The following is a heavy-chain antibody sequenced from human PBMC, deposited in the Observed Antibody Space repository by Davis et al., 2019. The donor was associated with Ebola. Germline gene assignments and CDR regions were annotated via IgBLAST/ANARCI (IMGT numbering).Heavy chain of an antibody. D-gene: IGHD3-3*01. CDR2: ISWDGGST. Sequence: GESLKISCAASGFTFDDYTMHWVRQAPGKGLEWVSLISWDGGSTYYADSVKGRFTISRDNSKNSLYLQMNSLRTEDTALYYCAKTRFGVVTDYYYYMDVWGKGTTVTVSS. J-gene: IGHJ6*03. V-gene: IGHV3-43*01. CDR3: AKTRFGVVTDYYYYMDV. CDR1: GFTFDDYT.